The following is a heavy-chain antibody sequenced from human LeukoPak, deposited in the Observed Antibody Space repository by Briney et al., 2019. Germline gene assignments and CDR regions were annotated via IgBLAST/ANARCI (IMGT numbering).Heavy chain of an antibody. V-gene: IGHV3-23*01. CDR2: ISGSGGST. D-gene: IGHD4-17*01. CDR3: TSSTGVTTGYGMDV. J-gene: IGHJ6*02. Sequence: GGSLRLSCAASGFTFSSYAMSWVRQAPGKGLEWVSAISGSGGSTYYADSVKGRFTISRDNSKNTLYLQMNSLRAEDTAVYYCTSSTGVTTGYGMDVWGQGTTVTVSS. CDR1: GFTFSSYA.